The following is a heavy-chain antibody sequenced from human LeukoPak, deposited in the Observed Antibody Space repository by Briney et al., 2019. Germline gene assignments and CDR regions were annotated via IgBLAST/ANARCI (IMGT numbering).Heavy chain of an antibody. CDR1: GFVFSDYW. V-gene: IGHV3-7*01. CDR3: ARDKVVGASRFDY. J-gene: IGHJ4*02. Sequence: WGTLRLSCAASGFVFSDYWMSWARQTPEKGLEWLANIKQDGSDIFYADSVRGRFTISRDNAKNLVYLQMNSLRVEDSAVYYCARDKVVGASRFDYWGQGTLVTVSS. CDR2: IKQDGSDI. D-gene: IGHD1-26*01.